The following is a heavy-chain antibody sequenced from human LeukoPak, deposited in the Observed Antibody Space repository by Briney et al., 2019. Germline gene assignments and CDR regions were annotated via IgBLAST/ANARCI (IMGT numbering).Heavy chain of an antibody. V-gene: IGHV1-24*01. CDR2: FDPENGEA. D-gene: IGHD2-8*01. J-gene: IGHJ4*01. CDR3: AAGGVYDLLDH. CDR1: GYTLTELS. Sequence: ASVKVSCKVSGYTLTELSMHWVRQAPGKGLEWMGGFDPENGEAIYAQKFQGRVTMTEDTSTDTVYMELNSLKSEDTAVYYCAAGGVYDLLDHWGQEPWSPSPQ.